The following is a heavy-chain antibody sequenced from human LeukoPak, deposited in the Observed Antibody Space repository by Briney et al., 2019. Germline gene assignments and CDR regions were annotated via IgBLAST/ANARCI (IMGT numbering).Heavy chain of an antibody. V-gene: IGHV3-30*02. CDR2: IRYDGSNK. Sequence: GGSLRLSCAASGFTFSSYGMHWVRQAPGKGLEWVAFIRYDGSNKYYADSVKGRFTISRDNSKNTLYLQMNSLRAEDTAVYYCAKDLYYYDSSGYPPWGQGTLVTVFS. J-gene: IGHJ1*01. D-gene: IGHD3-22*01. CDR1: GFTFSSYG. CDR3: AKDLYYYDSSGYPP.